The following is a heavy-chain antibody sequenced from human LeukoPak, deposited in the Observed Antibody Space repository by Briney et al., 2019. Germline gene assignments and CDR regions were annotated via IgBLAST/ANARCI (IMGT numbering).Heavy chain of an antibody. CDR2: IYSRGNT. Sequence: SETLSLTCSVSGVSISSGSNYWGWIRQPPGKTLEWIGSIYSRGNTYYNPSLKSRVIILIDTAKNHFSLNLSSVTAADTAVYYCARSDGYGLVSIWGQGTMVTVSS. V-gene: IGHV4-39*07. CDR3: ARSDGYGLVSI. J-gene: IGHJ3*02. CDR1: GVSISSGSNY. D-gene: IGHD3-10*01.